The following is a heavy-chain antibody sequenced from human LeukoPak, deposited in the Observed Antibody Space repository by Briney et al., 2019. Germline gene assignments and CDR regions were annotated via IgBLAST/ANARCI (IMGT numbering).Heavy chain of an antibody. CDR2: IYSGGST. V-gene: IGHV3-66*01. D-gene: IGHD1-20*01. CDR1: GFTFDDYG. J-gene: IGHJ4*02. Sequence: GGSLRLSCAASGFTFDDYGMSWVRQAPGKGLEWVAVIYSGGSTYYADSVKGRFTISRDNSKNTLYLQMNNLRAEDTAVYYCAKIITGSTDYWGQGTLVTVSS. CDR3: AKIITGSTDY.